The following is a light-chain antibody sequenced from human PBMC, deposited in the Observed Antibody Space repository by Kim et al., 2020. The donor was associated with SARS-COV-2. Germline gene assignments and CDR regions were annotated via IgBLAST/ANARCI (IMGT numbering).Light chain of an antibody. Sequence: SVSCSGSGSDADGGGYFVKSQQQPPGPAPKVFIYNDKQPPSGVPDRFAGSRSGTAASLAISGLQSEDEADYYCATWDVSLNGWVFGGGTQLTVL. CDR1: DADGGGYF. CDR2: NDK. CDR3: ATWDVSLNGWV. J-gene: IGLJ3*02. V-gene: IGLV1-44*01.